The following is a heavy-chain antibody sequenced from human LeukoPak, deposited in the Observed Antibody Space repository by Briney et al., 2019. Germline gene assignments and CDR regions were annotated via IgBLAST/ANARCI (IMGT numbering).Heavy chain of an antibody. CDR3: ARAVRDYYYYYMDV. CDR2: ISYDGSNK. V-gene: IGHV3-30*03. Sequence: PGGSLRLSCAASGFTFSSYGMHWVRQAPGKGLEWVAVISYDGSNKYYADSVKGRFTISRDNSKNTLYLQMNSLRAEDTAVYYCARAVRDYYYYYMDVWGKGTTVTISS. J-gene: IGHJ6*03. CDR1: GFTFSSYG.